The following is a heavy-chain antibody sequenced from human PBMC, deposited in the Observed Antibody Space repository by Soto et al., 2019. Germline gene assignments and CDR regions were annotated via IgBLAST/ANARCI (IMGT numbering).Heavy chain of an antibody. CDR3: ARGGNWTSEQLDYYYYGMDV. D-gene: IGHD1-20*01. CDR2: IIPIFGTA. J-gene: IGHJ6*02. CDR1: GGTFSSYA. Sequence: QVQLVQSGAEVKKPGSSVKVSCKASGGTFSSYAISWVRQAPGQGLELMGGIIPIFGTANYAQKFQGRVTITADESTSTVSVELSSLRSEETAVYYCARGGNWTSEQLDYYYYGMDVWGQGTTVTVSS. V-gene: IGHV1-69*12.